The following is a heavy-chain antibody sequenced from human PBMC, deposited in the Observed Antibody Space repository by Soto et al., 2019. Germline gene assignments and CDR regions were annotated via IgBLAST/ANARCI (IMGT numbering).Heavy chain of an antibody. Sequence: SETLSLTCTVSGGSISSGDYYWSWIRQPPGKGLEWIGYIYYSGSTYYNPSLKSRVTISVDTSKNQFSLKLRSVTAADTAVYYCARASPAINYDSSGYYPPSIDYWGQGTLVTVSS. D-gene: IGHD3-22*01. CDR1: GGSISSGDYY. J-gene: IGHJ4*02. V-gene: IGHV4-30-4*01. CDR3: ARASPAINYDSSGYYPPSIDY. CDR2: IYYSGST.